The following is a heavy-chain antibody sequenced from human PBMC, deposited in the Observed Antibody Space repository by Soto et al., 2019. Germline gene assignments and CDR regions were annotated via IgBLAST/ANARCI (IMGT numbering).Heavy chain of an antibody. V-gene: IGHV3-23*01. J-gene: IGHJ4*02. CDR2: ISASGYKT. Sequence: GGSLRFSCTGSRFTFSNYAMSWVRQAPGKGLEWVSVISASGYKTFYPDSVKGRFTISRDNSKNTLYLQMNSLRVEDTAIYYCAKDFDKEWIQYSRFDYWGQGTPVTVSS. CDR3: AKDFDKEWIQYSRFDY. D-gene: IGHD5-18*01. CDR1: RFTFSNYA.